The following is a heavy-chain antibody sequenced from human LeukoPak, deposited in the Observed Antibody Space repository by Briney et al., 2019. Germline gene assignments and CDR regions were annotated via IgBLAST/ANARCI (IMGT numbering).Heavy chain of an antibody. J-gene: IGHJ4*02. D-gene: IGHD5-18*01. CDR3: AKGRIQSYMAPEY. CDR2: FSDTGGST. Sequence: PGGSLRLSCAASAFTFGSFGMSWVRQAPGKGLEWVSAFSDTGGSTFYADSVKGRFTISRDNSKNTLYLQMNSLRAEDTAVYYCAKGRIQSYMAPEYWGQGTLVTVSS. CDR1: AFTFGSFG. V-gene: IGHV3-23*01.